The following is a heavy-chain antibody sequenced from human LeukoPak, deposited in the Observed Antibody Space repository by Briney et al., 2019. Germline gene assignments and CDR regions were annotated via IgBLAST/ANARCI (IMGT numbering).Heavy chain of an antibody. V-gene: IGHV3-23*01. CDR2: ISGNGGST. D-gene: IGHD3-16*02. CDR1: GFTFSSYA. Sequence: GGSLRLSCAASGFTFSSYAMSWVRQAPGKGLEWVSAISGNGGSTYYADSVKGRFTISRDNSKNTLYLQMNSLRAEDTAVYYCAKDSRGYYDYVWGSYLRGWGQGTLVTVSS. J-gene: IGHJ4*02. CDR3: AKDSRGYYDYVWGSYLRG.